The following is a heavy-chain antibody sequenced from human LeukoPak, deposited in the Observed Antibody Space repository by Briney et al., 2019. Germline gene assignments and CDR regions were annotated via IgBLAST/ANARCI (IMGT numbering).Heavy chain of an antibody. J-gene: IGHJ1*01. D-gene: IGHD4-17*01. CDR1: GGTFSSYA. V-gene: IGHV1-69*06. CDR3: ARYGDYEYFQH. Sequence: ASVKVSCKASGGTFSSYAISWVRQAPGQGLEWMGGIIPIFGTANYAQKFQGRVTITADKSTSTAHMELSSLRSEDTAVYYCARYGDYEYFQHWGQGTLVTVSS. CDR2: IIPIFGTA.